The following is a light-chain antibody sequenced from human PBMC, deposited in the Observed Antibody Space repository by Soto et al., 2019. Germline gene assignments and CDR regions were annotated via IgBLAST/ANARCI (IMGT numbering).Light chain of an antibody. CDR2: DTS. Sequence: DIFLTQSPFTLSLSAVEIATLSFRASQSVNNYLAWYQQRPGQAPRLLIYDTSNRATGIPDRFSGSGSGTDFTLTISRLEHEDFAVYYCQQYGSSGTFGQGTKV. CDR3: QQYGSSGT. J-gene: IGKJ1*01. CDR1: QSVNNY. V-gene: IGKV3-20*01.